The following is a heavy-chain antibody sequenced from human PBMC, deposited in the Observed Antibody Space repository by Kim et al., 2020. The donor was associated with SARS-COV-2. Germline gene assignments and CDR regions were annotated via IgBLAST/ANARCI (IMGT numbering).Heavy chain of an antibody. CDR1: GYTFTGYY. D-gene: IGHD6-13*01. CDR3: ARANGKYSSSWYGAFDI. J-gene: IGHJ3*02. V-gene: IGHV1-2*02. Sequence: ASVKVSCKASGYTFTGYYMHWVRQAPGQGLEWMGWINPNSGGTNYAQKFQGRVTMTRDTSISTAYMELSRLRSDDTAVYYCARANGKYSSSWYGAFDIWGQGTMVTVSS. CDR2: INPNSGGT.